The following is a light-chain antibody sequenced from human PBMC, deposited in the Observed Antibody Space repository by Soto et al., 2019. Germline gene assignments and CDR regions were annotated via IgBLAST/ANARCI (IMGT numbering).Light chain of an antibody. J-gene: IGLJ1*01. CDR2: DGA. V-gene: IGLV7-46*01. CDR1: TGAVTTGHY. Sequence: QAVVTQEPPLTVSPGGTVTLTCGSSTGAVTTGHYPYWFQQKPGQVPKTLIYDGANKLSRTPARFSGSLLGGKAALTLSGAQPEDEAEYYCLLSYRGTYVFGPGTKVTVL. CDR3: LLSYRGTYV.